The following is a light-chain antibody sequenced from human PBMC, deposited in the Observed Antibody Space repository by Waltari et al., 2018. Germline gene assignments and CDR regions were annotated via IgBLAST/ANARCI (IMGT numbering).Light chain of an antibody. V-gene: IGLV5-45*02. CDR1: SGINVATYR. Sequence: QAVLTQPSSLSASPGASASLTCTLRSGINVATYRIYWYQQKPGSPPQYLLRHKSDSDKQQGSGDPSRFSGSKDASANAGILLISGLQSEDEADYYCMIWHSSAVVFGGGTKLTVL. J-gene: IGLJ2*01. CDR2: HKSDSDK. CDR3: MIWHSSAVV.